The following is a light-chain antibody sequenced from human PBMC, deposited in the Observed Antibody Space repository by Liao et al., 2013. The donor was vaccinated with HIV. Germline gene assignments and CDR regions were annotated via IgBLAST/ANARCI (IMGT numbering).Light chain of an antibody. CDR1: NVGSKS. CDR3: QVWDSDYFHVV. Sequence: SYVLTQPPSVSVAPEKTARITCVGNNVGSKSVHWYQQKPGQAPVLVIYYDSDRPSGIPERFSGSNSGNTATLIISTVEAGDEADYYCQVWDSDYFHVVFGGGTKLTVL. V-gene: IGLV3-21*04. J-gene: IGLJ2*01. CDR2: YDS.